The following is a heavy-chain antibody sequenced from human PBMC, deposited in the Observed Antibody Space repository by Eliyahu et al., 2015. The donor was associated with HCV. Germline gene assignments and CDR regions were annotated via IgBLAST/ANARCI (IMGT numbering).Heavy chain of an antibody. CDR1: GGSISSSSYY. Sequence: QLQLQESGPGLVKPSETLSLTCTVSGGSISSSSYYWGWIRQPPGEGAGVVGGIHYCGGSSYNPSLKSRVTISVDTSKNQFSLKLSSVTAADTAVYYCARHFTGTYNWFDPWGQGTLVTVSS. D-gene: IGHD3-9*01. CDR3: ARHFTGTYNWFDP. CDR2: IHYCGGS. V-gene: IGHV4-39*01. J-gene: IGHJ5*02.